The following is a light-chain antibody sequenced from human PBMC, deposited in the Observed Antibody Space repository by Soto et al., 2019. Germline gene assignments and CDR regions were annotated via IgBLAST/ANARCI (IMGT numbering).Light chain of an antibody. V-gene: IGLV2-14*01. J-gene: IGLJ2*01. Sequence: QSALTQPASVSGSPGQSITISCTGTSSDVGGYNYVSWYQQQSGKAPKLIIHEVSNRPSGVSNRFSGSRSGNTASLTISGLQAEDEADYYCCSYASSGTYVVFGGGTKLTVL. CDR3: CSYASSGTYVV. CDR2: EVS. CDR1: SSDVGGYNY.